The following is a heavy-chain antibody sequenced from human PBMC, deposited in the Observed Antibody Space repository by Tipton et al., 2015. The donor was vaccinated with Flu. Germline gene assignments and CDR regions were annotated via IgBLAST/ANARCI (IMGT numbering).Heavy chain of an antibody. J-gene: IGHJ5*02. V-gene: IGHV3-21*01. CDR2: LSSYSDYI. CDR1: GFIFGDYA. D-gene: IGHD1-26*01. Sequence: SLRLSCTTSGFIFGDYAMTWVRQAPGKGLEWVSSLSSYSDYIYYADSVKGRFTISRDNAKNSLYLQMNSLRDEDTGVYYCARDGGSYSRWFDPWGQGTLVIVSS. CDR3: ARDGGSYSRWFDP.